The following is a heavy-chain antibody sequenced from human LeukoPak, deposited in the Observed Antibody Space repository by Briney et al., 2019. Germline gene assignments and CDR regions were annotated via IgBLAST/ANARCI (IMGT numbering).Heavy chain of an antibody. J-gene: IGHJ6*03. V-gene: IGHV3-48*01. CDR2: ISSSSSTI. Sequence: GGSLRLSCAASGFTFSSYAMSWVRQAPGKGLEWVSYISSSSSTIYYADSVKGRFTISRDNAKNSLYLQMNSLRAEDTAVYYCARDMTRPTYYYYYYYMDVWGKGTTVTVSS. CDR3: ARDMTRPTYYYYYYYMDV. CDR1: GFTFSSYA.